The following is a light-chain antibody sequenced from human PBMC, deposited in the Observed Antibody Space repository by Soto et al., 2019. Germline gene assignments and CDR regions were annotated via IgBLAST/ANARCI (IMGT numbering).Light chain of an antibody. CDR3: QQYGSSPPLT. CDR2: GAS. V-gene: IGKV3-20*01. Sequence: IGLTQSQGTLSLSPGERATLSCRAIQSVSSSYLAWYQQKPGQAPRLLIYGASSRATGIPDRFSGSGSGTDFTLTISRLEPEDFAVYYCQQYGSSPPLTFGGGTKVDIK. CDR1: QSVSSSY. J-gene: IGKJ4*01.